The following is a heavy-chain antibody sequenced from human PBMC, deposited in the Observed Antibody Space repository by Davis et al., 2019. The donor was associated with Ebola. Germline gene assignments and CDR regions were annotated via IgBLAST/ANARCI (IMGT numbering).Heavy chain of an antibody. Sequence: GESLKISCAASGFTFSSYWMHWVRQAPGKGLVWVSRLNSDGSSTSYADSVKGRFTISRDNAKNTLYLQMNSLRAEDTAVYYCARAPSGSSWSFFDYWGQGTLVTVSS. J-gene: IGHJ4*02. CDR1: GFTFSSYW. CDR3: ARAPSGSSWSFFDY. V-gene: IGHV3-74*01. D-gene: IGHD6-13*01. CDR2: LNSDGSST.